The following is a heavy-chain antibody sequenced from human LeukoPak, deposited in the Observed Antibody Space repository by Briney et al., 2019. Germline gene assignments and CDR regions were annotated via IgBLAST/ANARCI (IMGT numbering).Heavy chain of an antibody. CDR1: GYTFTGYY. Sequence: ASVKVSCKASGYTFTGYYMHWVRQAPGQGLEWMGWINPNSGGTNYAQKFQGRVTMTRDTSISTAYMELSRLRSDDTAVYYYARDLLWFGELLPHYYYYGMDVWGQGTTVTVSS. J-gene: IGHJ6*02. D-gene: IGHD3-10*01. CDR3: ARDLLWFGELLPHYYYYGMDV. CDR2: INPNSGGT. V-gene: IGHV1-2*02.